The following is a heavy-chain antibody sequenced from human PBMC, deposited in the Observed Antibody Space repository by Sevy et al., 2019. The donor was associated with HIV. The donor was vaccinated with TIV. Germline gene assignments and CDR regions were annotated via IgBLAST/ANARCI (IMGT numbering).Heavy chain of an antibody. Sequence: GGSLRLSCAASGFTFSNAWMSWVRQAPGKGLEWVGRIKSKTDGGTTDYAAPVKGRFTITRDESKNTLYLQMNSLKTEDTAVYYCTTDGAAHPSYYYYGMDVWGQGTTVTVSS. D-gene: IGHD1-26*01. CDR2: IKSKTDGGTT. V-gene: IGHV3-15*01. CDR1: GFTFSNAW. CDR3: TTDGAAHPSYYYYGMDV. J-gene: IGHJ6*02.